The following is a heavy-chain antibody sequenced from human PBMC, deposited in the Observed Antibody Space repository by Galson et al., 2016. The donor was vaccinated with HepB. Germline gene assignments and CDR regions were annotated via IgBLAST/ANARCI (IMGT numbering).Heavy chain of an antibody. J-gene: IGHJ4*02. V-gene: IGHV3-74*01. Sequence: SLRLSCAASGFAFSTNWMHWVRQAPGKGLVWVSRIDSDGSGTSYAGSVKGRFTISRDNAKNTLYLQMNSLRAEDTAVYYCARVHWQLPNPLFDYWGQGTLVTVSS. D-gene: IGHD2-15*01. CDR3: ARVHWQLPNPLFDY. CDR1: GFAFSTNW. CDR2: IDSDGSGT.